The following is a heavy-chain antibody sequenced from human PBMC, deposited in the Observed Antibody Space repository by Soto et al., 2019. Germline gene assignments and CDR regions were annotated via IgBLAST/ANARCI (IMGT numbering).Heavy chain of an antibody. Sequence: SVKVSCKASGGTFSSYAIGWVRQAPGQGLEWMGGIIPIFGTANYAQKFQGRVTITADESTSTAYMELSSLRSEDTAVYYCASPGGGSYWFDPWGQGTLVTSPQ. CDR1: GGTFSSYA. CDR3: ASPGGGSYWFDP. D-gene: IGHD3-10*01. CDR2: IIPIFGTA. V-gene: IGHV1-69*13. J-gene: IGHJ5*02.